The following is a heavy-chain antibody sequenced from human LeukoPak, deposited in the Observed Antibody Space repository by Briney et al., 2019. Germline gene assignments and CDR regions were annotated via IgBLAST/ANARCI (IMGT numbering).Heavy chain of an antibody. D-gene: IGHD3-22*01. CDR2: IKQDGSEK. V-gene: IGHV3-7*01. J-gene: IGHJ4*02. CDR3: ARDLLVGGSGYHY. CDR1: GFTFSSYW. Sequence: PGGSLRLSCAASGFTFSSYWMSWVRQAPGKGLEWVANIKQDGSEKYYVDSVKGRFTISRDNAKNSLYLQMNSLRAEDTAVCYCARDLLVGGSGYHYWGQGTLVTVSS.